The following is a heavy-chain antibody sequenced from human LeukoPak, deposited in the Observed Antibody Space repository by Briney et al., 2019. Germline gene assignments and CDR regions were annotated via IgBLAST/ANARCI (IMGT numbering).Heavy chain of an antibody. Sequence: ASVKVSCKASGGTFSSYAISWVRQAPGQGLEWMGGIIPIFGTANYAQKFQGRVTITADKSTSTAYMELSSLRSEDTAVYYCVRVPTAAAATTYFDYWGQGTLVTVSS. D-gene: IGHD6-13*01. CDR2: IIPIFGTA. CDR3: VRVPTAAAATTYFDY. V-gene: IGHV1-69*06. CDR1: GGTFSSYA. J-gene: IGHJ4*02.